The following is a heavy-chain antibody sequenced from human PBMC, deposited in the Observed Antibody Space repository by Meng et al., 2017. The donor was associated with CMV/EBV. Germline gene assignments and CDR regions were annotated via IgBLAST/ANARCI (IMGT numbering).Heavy chain of an antibody. J-gene: IGHJ6*02. CDR3: ARGAGYSSSWYPYYYGMDV. V-gene: IGHV4-59*01. CDR1: GGSISSYY. Sequence: SETLSLTCTVSGGSISSYYWSWIRQPPGKGLEWTGYIYYSGSTNYNPSLKSRVTISVDTSKNQLSLRLSSVTAADTAVYYCARGAGYSSSWYPYYYGMDVWGQGTTVTVSS. D-gene: IGHD6-13*01. CDR2: IYYSGST.